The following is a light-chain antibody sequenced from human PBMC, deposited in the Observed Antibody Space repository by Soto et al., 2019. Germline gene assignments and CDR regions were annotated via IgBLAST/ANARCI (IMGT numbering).Light chain of an antibody. CDR1: SSNIGSNA. J-gene: IGLJ2*01. V-gene: IGLV1-44*01. CDR3: ATWDDSLNGVV. CDR2: SNN. Sequence: QSVLTQPPSASETPGQRVTISCSGSSSNIGSNAVNWYQQVPGTAPKLLIYSNNQRPSGVPGRFSGSKSGTSASLAISGLQSEDEADYYCATWDDSLNGVVFGGGTKLTVL.